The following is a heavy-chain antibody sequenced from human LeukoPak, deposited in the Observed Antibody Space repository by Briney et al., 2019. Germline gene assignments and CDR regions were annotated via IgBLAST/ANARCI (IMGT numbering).Heavy chain of an antibody. CDR3: ARHRDGYNVPYYFDY. CDR2: IYPGDSDT. CDR1: GYSFSNYW. J-gene: IGHJ4*02. Sequence: GESLKISCKGSGYSFSNYWIGWVRQMPGKGLEWMGIIYPGDSDTRYSPSFQGQVTISADKSISTAYLQWSSLKASDTAMYYCARHRDGYNVPYYFDYWGQGTLVTVSS. D-gene: IGHD5-24*01. V-gene: IGHV5-51*01.